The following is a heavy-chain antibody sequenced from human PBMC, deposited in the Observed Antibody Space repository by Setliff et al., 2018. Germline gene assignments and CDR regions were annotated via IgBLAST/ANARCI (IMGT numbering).Heavy chain of an antibody. CDR3: ARPGRSNYWDSFDY. D-gene: IGHD3-10*01. V-gene: IGHV3-7*01. Sequence: PGGSLRLSCEGPGFSFSSYGLHWVRQTPGKGLEWVANINQYGSEKYYVDSVKGRFTISRDNAKKSLDLQMNSLRVDDTAVYYCARPGRSNYWDSFDYWGQGILVTVSS. J-gene: IGHJ4*02. CDR1: GFSFSSYG. CDR2: INQYGSEK.